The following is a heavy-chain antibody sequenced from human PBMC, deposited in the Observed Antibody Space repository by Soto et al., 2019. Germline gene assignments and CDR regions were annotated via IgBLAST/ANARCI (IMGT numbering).Heavy chain of an antibody. CDR2: IYQSGST. D-gene: IGHD3-10*01. CDR3: ARYYVSGSYFDS. CDR1: GGSMSSSNW. Sequence: QVQLQESGPGLVKPSGTLSLTCAVSGGSMSSSNWWCWVRQPPGKGLEWIGEIYQSGSTNYDSSLKGRVTISVDKSKNQFSLKLNSVTAADTAVYYCARYYVSGSYFDSWGQGTLVTVSS. V-gene: IGHV4-4*02. J-gene: IGHJ5*01.